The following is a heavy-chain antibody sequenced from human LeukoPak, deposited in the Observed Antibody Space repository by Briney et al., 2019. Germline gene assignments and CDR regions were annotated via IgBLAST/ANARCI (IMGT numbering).Heavy chain of an antibody. CDR2: INPNSGGT. D-gene: IGHD3-10*01. V-gene: IGHV1-2*02. Sequence: RASVKVSCKASGYTFTGYYMHWVRQAPGQGLEWMGWINPNSGGTNYAQKFQGRVTMTRDTSISTAYMELSRLRSDDTAVYYCARVRFGESSGDFDYWGQGTLVTVSS. J-gene: IGHJ4*02. CDR3: ARVRFGESSGDFDY. CDR1: GYTFTGYY.